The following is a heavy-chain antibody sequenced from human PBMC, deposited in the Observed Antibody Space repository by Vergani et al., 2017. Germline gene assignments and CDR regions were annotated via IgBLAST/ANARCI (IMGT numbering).Heavy chain of an antibody. V-gene: IGHV3-66*01. CDR3: ARARTEFDY. CDR1: GFTVSSNY. Sequence: EVQLVESGGGLVQPGGSLRLSCAASGFTVSSNYMSWVRQAPGKGLEWGSVIYSGGSTYYAYSVKGRFTISRDNSKNTLYLQMNSLRAEDTDVYYCARARTEFDYWGQGTLVTVSS. CDR2: IYSGGST. J-gene: IGHJ4*02. D-gene: IGHD1-14*01.